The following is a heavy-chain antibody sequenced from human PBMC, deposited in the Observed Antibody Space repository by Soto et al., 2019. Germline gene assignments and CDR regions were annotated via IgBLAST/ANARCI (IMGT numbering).Heavy chain of an antibody. CDR3: ARSESGSNIDY. Sequence: ASVKVSCKASGYTFTTYDINWVRQATGQGLEWMGWMNPNSGNTGYGQKFQGRLTMTRDNSINTAYMELSSLRSDDTAVYYCARSESGSNIDYWGLGTLVTVSS. CDR2: MNPNSGNT. V-gene: IGHV1-8*01. CDR1: GYTFTTYD. D-gene: IGHD3-10*01. J-gene: IGHJ4*02.